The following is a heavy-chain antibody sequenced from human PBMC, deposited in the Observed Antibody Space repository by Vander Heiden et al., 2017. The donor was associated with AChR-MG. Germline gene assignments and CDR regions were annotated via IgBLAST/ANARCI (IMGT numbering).Heavy chain of an antibody. D-gene: IGHD6-19*01. CDR3: ARRKQWRVRSPDQFDY. CDR2: IYYSGGT. J-gene: IGHJ4*02. Sequence: QLQLQESGPGLVKPSETLSLTCTVSGGSISSSSYYWGWIRQPPGKGLEWIGSIYYSGGTYYNPSLKSRVTISVDTSKNQCSLKLSSVTAADTAVYYCARRKQWRVRSPDQFDYWGQGTLVTVSS. V-gene: IGHV4-39*01. CDR1: GGSISSSSYY.